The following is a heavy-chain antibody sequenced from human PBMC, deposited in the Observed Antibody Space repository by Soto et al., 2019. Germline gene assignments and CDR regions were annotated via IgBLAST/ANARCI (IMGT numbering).Heavy chain of an antibody. CDR1: GYTFTSYG. Sequence: ASAKVSCKASGYTFTSYGISWVRQAPGQGLEWMGWISAYNGNTNYAQKLQGRVTMTTDTSTSTAYMELRSLRSDDTAVYYCARATYNWNYGRAFDIWGQGTMVTVSS. J-gene: IGHJ3*02. V-gene: IGHV1-18*01. CDR3: ARATYNWNYGRAFDI. D-gene: IGHD1-7*01. CDR2: ISAYNGNT.